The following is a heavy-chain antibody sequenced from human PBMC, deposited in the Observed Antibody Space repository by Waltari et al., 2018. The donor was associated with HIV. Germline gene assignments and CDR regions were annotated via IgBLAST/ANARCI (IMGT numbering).Heavy chain of an antibody. V-gene: IGHV1-69*01. CDR3: ARGGCSGRTCYSKSFDL. J-gene: IGHJ3*01. D-gene: IGHD2-15*01. Sequence: QVQLVQSGAEMKMPESSVKVSCKASGGAFSSYTISWVRQAPGQGLEWMGGIIPKFGETNYAQKFQGRVTVSADESTSTVYLELTSLRSDDTAVYHCARGGCSGRTCYSKSFDLWGQGTMVTVSS. CDR1: GGAFSSYT. CDR2: IIPKFGET.